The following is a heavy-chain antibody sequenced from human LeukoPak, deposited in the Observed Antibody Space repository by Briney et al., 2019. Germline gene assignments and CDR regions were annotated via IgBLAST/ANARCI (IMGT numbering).Heavy chain of an antibody. V-gene: IGHV4-34*01. CDR3: ARGGGRGYSPFWP. CDR1: GGSFSTYY. Sequence: SETLSLTCAVYGGSFSTYYLNWIRQTPGQGLEWIGEINHRGVTNYKSSLGSRVTISIDTSKNQFSLMLRSVTAADTAVYYCARGGGRGYSPFWPWGQGNLVTVSS. J-gene: IGHJ4*02. CDR2: INHRGVT. D-gene: IGHD5-12*01.